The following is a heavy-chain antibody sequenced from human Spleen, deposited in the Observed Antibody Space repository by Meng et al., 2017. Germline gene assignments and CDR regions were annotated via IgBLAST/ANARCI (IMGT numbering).Heavy chain of an antibody. CDR1: GGSFRGYY. CDR2: INHSGST. Sequence: LQQWAPGLFEPSETLSRTCAVYGGSFRGYYWSWIRQPPGKGLEWIGEINHSGSTNYNPSLKSRATISVDTSQNNLSLKLSSVTAADSAVYYCARGPTTMAHDFDYWGQGTLVTVSS. CDR3: ARGPTTMAHDFDY. J-gene: IGHJ4*02. D-gene: IGHD4-11*01. V-gene: IGHV4-34*01.